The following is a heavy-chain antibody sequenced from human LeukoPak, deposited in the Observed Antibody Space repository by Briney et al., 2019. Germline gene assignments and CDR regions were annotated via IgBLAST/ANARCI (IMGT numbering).Heavy chain of an antibody. D-gene: IGHD6-13*01. Sequence: ASVKVSCKASGYTFTGYYMHWVRQAPGQGLEWMGWINPNSGGTNYAQKFQGRVTMTRDTSISTAYMELRSLRSDDTAVYYCARRDYSNSHDAFDIWGQGTMVTVSS. J-gene: IGHJ3*02. CDR2: INPNSGGT. CDR3: ARRDYSNSHDAFDI. CDR1: GYTFTGYY. V-gene: IGHV1-2*02.